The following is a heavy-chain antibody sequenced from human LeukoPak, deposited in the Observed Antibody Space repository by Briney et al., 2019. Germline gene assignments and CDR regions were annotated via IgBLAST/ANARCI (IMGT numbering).Heavy chain of an antibody. Sequence: ASVKVSCKASGYTFTSYDINRVRQATGQGLGWMGWMNPNSGNTGYAQKFQGRVTMTRNTSISTAYMELSSLRSEDTAVYYCARGVRCTNGVSYHNWFDPWGQGTLVTVTS. CDR3: ARGVRCTNGVSYHNWFDP. J-gene: IGHJ5*02. D-gene: IGHD2-8*01. CDR1: GYTFTSYD. CDR2: MNPNSGNT. V-gene: IGHV1-8*01.